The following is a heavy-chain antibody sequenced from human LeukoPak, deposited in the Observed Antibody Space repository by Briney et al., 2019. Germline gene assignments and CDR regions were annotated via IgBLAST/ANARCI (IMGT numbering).Heavy chain of an antibody. J-gene: IGHJ4*02. CDR2: IKQDGSEK. D-gene: IGHD1-1*01. V-gene: IGHV3-7*03. CDR3: ATHLWWNEMYYFDY. Sequence: GGSLRLSCAASGFTFSGYWMSWVRQAPGKGLEWVANIKQDGSEKYYVDSVKGRFTISRDNAKNSLYLQMNSLRAEDTAVYYCATHLWWNEMYYFDYWGQGTLVTVSS. CDR1: GFTFSGYW.